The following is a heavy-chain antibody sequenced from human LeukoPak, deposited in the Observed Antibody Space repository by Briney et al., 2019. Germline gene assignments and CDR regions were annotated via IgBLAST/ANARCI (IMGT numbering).Heavy chain of an antibody. Sequence: GGSLRLSCAASGFTFSSYAMSWVRQAPGKGLDWVSAISGSGGSTYYADSVKGRFTISRDNSKNTLYLQMNSLRAEDTAVYYCAKPPVVVPAAAYFDYWGQGTLVTVSS. J-gene: IGHJ4*02. D-gene: IGHD2-2*01. CDR3: AKPPVVVPAAAYFDY. CDR2: ISGSGGST. V-gene: IGHV3-23*01. CDR1: GFTFSSYA.